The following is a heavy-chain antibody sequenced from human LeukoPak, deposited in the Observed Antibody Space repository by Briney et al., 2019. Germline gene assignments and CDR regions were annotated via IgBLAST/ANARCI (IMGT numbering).Heavy chain of an antibody. V-gene: IGHV1-3*01. CDR2: INAGNGNT. D-gene: IGHD6-13*01. CDR3: ARGDDSSSWYYYYGMDV. J-gene: IGHJ6*04. CDR1: GYTFTSYA. Sequence: ASVKVSCKASGYTFTSYAMHWVRQAPGQRLEWMGWINAGNGNTKYSQKFQGRVTITRDTSASTAYMELSSLRSEDTAVYYCARGDDSSSWYYYYGMDVWGKGTTVTVSS.